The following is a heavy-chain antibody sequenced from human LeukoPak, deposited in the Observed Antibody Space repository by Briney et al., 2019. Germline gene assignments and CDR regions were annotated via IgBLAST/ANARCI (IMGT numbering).Heavy chain of an antibody. Sequence: GGSLRLSCAASGFTFSSYWINWVRQAPGKGLEWVANIKQDGSEKYYVDSVKGRFTISRDNAKNSLYLQMNSLRAEDTAVYYCSLADVWGKGTTVTVSS. CDR1: GFTFSSYW. J-gene: IGHJ6*04. V-gene: IGHV3-7*01. CDR3: SLADV. CDR2: IKQDGSEK.